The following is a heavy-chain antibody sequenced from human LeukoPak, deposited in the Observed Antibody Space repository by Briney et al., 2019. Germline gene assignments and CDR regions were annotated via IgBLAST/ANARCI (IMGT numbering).Heavy chain of an antibody. V-gene: IGHV3-21*01. CDR1: GFTFSSYE. Sequence: GGSLRLSCAASGFTFSSYEMNWVRQAPGKGLEWVSSISSSSIYIYYGDSVKGRFTISRDNARNSLYLQMNSLRAEDTAVYYCARGYSNYGYAFDIWGQGTMVTVSS. D-gene: IGHD4-11*01. CDR2: ISSSSIYI. CDR3: ARGYSNYGYAFDI. J-gene: IGHJ3*02.